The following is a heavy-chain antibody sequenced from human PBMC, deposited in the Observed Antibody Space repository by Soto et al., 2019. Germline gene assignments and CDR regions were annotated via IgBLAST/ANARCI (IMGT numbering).Heavy chain of an antibody. V-gene: IGHV1-2*02. CDR2: INPNSGAT. J-gene: IGHJ5*02. Sequence: GASVKVSCKASGYTFTNYGISWVRQAPGQGLEWMGWINPNSGATKYAQKFQGRVTLTRDTSINTAYMEMSMLRSDDTAVYYCARGGGTILAPLPWGQGTLVTVSS. CDR3: ARGGGTILAPLP. CDR1: GYTFTNYG. D-gene: IGHD3-3*01.